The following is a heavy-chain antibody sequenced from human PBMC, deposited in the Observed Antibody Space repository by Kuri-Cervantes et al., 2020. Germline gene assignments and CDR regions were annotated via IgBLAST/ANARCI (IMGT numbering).Heavy chain of an antibody. Sequence: SETLSLTCAVYGGSFSGYYWSWIRQPPGKGLEWIGEINHSGSTNYNPSLKSRVTISVDTSKNQFSLKLISVTAADTAVYYCARVRNIAAAGFDPWGQGTLVTVSS. V-gene: IGHV4-34*01. CDR2: INHSGST. D-gene: IGHD6-13*01. CDR1: GGSFSGYY. CDR3: ARVRNIAAAGFDP. J-gene: IGHJ5*02.